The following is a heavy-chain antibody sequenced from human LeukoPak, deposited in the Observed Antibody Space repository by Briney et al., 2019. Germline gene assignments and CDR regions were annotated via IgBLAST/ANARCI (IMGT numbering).Heavy chain of an antibody. V-gene: IGHV3-30*04. CDR2: ISYDGSNE. CDR3: AKEFNRGLPDY. CDR1: GFTFSSYA. Sequence: PGGSLRLSCAASGFTFSSYAIHWVRQAPGKGLEWLAVISYDGSNEYYADSVKGRFTISRDNSKNTLYLQMSSLRAEDTAVYYCAKEFNRGLPDYWGQGTLVTVPS. J-gene: IGHJ4*02. D-gene: IGHD2-21*01.